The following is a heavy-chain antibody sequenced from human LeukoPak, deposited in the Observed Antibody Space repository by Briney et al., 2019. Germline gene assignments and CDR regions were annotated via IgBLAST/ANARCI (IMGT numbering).Heavy chain of an antibody. D-gene: IGHD6-13*01. CDR1: GFTFSNYW. J-gene: IGHJ4*02. CDR2: IRYDGSNK. Sequence: PGGSLRLSCAASGFTFSNYWMHWVRQAPGKGLEWVAFIRYDGSNKYYADSVKGRFTISRDNSKNTLYLQMNSLRAEDTALYYCAKAWGPMSYWFHSSSWSTFAPLQYYFDYWGQGTLVTVSS. V-gene: IGHV3-30*02. CDR3: AKAWGPMSYWFHSSSWSTFAPLQYYFDY.